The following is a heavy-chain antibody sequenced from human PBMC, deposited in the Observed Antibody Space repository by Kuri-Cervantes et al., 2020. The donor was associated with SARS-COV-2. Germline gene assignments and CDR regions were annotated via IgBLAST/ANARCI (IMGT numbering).Heavy chain of an antibody. Sequence: SETLSLTCTVSGGSVSSSSYYWGWIRQPPGKGLEWIGSIYYSGSTYYNPSLKSQVTISVDTSKNQFSLKLSSVTAADTAVYYCARVRYCSNSSCSHFDYWGQGTLVTVSS. CDR2: IYYSGST. CDR1: GGSVSSSSYY. J-gene: IGHJ4*02. D-gene: IGHD2-2*01. V-gene: IGHV4-39*07. CDR3: ARVRYCSNSSCSHFDY.